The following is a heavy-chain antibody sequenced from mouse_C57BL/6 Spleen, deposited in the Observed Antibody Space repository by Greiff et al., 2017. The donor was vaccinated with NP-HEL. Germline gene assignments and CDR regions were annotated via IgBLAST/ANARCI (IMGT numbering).Heavy chain of an antibody. J-gene: IGHJ4*01. CDR1: GYAFSSSW. V-gene: IGHV1-82*01. D-gene: IGHD2-3*01. CDR2: IYPGDGDT. Sequence: QVQLQQSGPELVKPGASVKISCKASGYAFSSSWMNWVKQRPGKGLEWIGRIYPGDGDTNYNGKFKGKATLTADKSSSTAYMQLSSLTSEDSAVYFCARNIDGYSIYAMDDWGQGTSVTVSS. CDR3: ARNIDGYSIYAMDD.